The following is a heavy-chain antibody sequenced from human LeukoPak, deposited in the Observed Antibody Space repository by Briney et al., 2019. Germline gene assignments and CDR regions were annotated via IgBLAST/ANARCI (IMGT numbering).Heavy chain of an antibody. Sequence: PSETLSLTCTVSGGSISSSSYYWGWIRQPPGKGLEWIGSIYYSGSTYYNPSLKSRVTISVDTSKNQFSLKLSSVTAADTAVYYCARLFSGWYRNGPPAFDIWGQGTMVTVSS. J-gene: IGHJ3*02. CDR2: IYYSGST. CDR3: ARLFSGWYRNGPPAFDI. V-gene: IGHV4-39*01. CDR1: GGSISSSSYY. D-gene: IGHD6-19*01.